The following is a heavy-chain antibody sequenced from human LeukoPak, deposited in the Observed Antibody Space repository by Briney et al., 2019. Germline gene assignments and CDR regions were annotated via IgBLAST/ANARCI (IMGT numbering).Heavy chain of an antibody. CDR1: GFTFSTYA. D-gene: IGHD5-18*01. CDR2: ISYDGSNK. CDR3: ARDETKRGYSYGTSPFDY. J-gene: IGHJ4*02. Sequence: PGGSLRLSRAASGFTFSTYAMHWVCQAPGKGLEWVVLISYDGSNKYYADSVKGRFTISRDNSKNTLYLQMNSLKAEDTAVYFCARDETKRGYSYGTSPFDYWGQGTLVTVSS. V-gene: IGHV3-30*04.